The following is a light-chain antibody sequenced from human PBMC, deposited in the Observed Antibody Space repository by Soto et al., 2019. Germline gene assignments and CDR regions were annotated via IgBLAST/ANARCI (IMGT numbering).Light chain of an antibody. CDR2: GAS. Sequence: EIVLTQSPATMSLYLGERATLSCRASQSVGRKLAWYQQRPGQAPRLLIYGASSRATGIPDRFSGSGSGTDFTLTISRLEPEDFAVYYCQQLSNWPPITFGQGTRLEIK. CDR3: QQLSNWPPIT. J-gene: IGKJ5*01. V-gene: IGKV3D-20*02. CDR1: QSVGRK.